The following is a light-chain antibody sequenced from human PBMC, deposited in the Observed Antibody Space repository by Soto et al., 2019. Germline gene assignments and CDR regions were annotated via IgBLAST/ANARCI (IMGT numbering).Light chain of an antibody. V-gene: IGKV3-15*01. CDR2: GAS. Sequence: DIVLTQSPATLSLSPGERATLSCRASQSVRSDLAWHQQKPGQTPRLLIYGASSRATGVPARFSGSGSGTEFTLTISSLQSEDSAVYYCQQYNNWPPLTFGGGTKVEIK. CDR1: QSVRSD. CDR3: QQYNNWPPLT. J-gene: IGKJ4*01.